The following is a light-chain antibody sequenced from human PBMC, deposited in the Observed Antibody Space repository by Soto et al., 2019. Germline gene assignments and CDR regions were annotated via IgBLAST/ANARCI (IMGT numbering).Light chain of an antibody. CDR2: EVN. Sequence: QSVLTQPASVSGSPGQSITVPCTGTSSDVGIYNYVSWYQQHPGKAPQLLIYEVNNRPSVVSHRFSGSKSGNTASLTISGLQAEDEADYYCSSYTSTSSLVFGGGTKVTVL. J-gene: IGLJ2*01. V-gene: IGLV2-14*01. CDR1: SSDVGIYNY. CDR3: SSYTSTSSLV.